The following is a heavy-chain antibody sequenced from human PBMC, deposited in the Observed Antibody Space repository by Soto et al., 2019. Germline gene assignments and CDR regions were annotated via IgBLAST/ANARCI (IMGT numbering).Heavy chain of an antibody. CDR2: IYSGGST. CDR1: GFTVSSNY. V-gene: IGHV3-53*04. Sequence: EVQLVESGGGLVQPGGSLRLSCAASGFTVSSNYMSWVRQAPGKGLEWVSVIYSGGSTYYADSVKGRFTISRHNSKNTLYLQMNSLRAEDTAVYYCAREYTQKGYCSGGSCPRWYAFDIWGQGTMVTVSS. D-gene: IGHD2-15*01. J-gene: IGHJ3*02. CDR3: AREYTQKGYCSGGSCPRWYAFDI.